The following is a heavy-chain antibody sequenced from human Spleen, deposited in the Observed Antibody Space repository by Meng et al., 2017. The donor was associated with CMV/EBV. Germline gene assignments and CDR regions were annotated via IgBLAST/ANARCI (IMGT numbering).Heavy chain of an antibody. D-gene: IGHD3-22*01. Sequence: GGSLRLSCAASGFFFSHYDMDWVRQAPGKGLEWVASIRNDGSKEYYADSVKGRFTVSRDNSKDTLYLHMNSLIDEDTAVYYCAKDRRSSGYDSPWGQGVVVTVSS. CDR1: GFFFSHYD. CDR3: AKDRRSSGYDSP. V-gene: IGHV3-30*02. J-gene: IGHJ5*02. CDR2: IRNDGSKE.